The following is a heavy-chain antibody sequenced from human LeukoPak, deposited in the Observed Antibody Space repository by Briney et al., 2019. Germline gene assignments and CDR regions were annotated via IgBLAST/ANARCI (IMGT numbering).Heavy chain of an antibody. CDR2: INWNGAGT. CDR3: ARDWALGTPVPYY. CDR1: GFSFGDYD. D-gene: IGHD3-16*01. J-gene: IGHJ4*02. V-gene: IGHV3-20*04. Sequence: GGSLRLSCAASGFSFGDYDMSWVRQAPGKGLEWVSGINWNGAGTGYADSVKGRFTISRDNAKNSLYLQMNSLRAEDTAFYYCARDWALGTPVPYYWGQGTLVTVSS.